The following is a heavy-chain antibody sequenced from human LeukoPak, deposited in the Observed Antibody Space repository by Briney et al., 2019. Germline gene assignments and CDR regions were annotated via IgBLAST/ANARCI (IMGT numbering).Heavy chain of an antibody. CDR2: IYPADSDT. V-gene: IGHV5-51*01. CDR3: ARVTTVTTYDY. D-gene: IGHD4-17*01. Sequence: GESLKISCKASGYSFVRDWIGWVRQVPGKGLEWMGIIYPADSDTRYSPSFQGQVTISADKSISTAYLQWSSLKASDTAMYYCARVTTVTTYDYWGQGTLVTVSS. J-gene: IGHJ4*02. CDR1: GYSFVRDW.